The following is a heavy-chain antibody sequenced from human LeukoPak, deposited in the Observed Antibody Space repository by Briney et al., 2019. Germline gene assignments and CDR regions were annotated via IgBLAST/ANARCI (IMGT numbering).Heavy chain of an antibody. J-gene: IGHJ4*02. CDR3: AKGAYDYIEMGYFDS. Sequence: GGSLRLSCAASGFTFSSYQMTWVRQAPGKGLEWVSVLIGSSGSTDYADSVKGRFTISRDTSKNTVFLQMNSLRAEDTAIYYCAKGAYDYIEMGYFDSWGQGSLVTVSS. CDR1: GFTFSSYQ. D-gene: IGHD5-12*01. V-gene: IGHV3-23*01. CDR2: LIGSSGST.